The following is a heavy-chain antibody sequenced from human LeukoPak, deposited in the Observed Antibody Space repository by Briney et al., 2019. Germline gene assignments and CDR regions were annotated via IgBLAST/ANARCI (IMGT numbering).Heavy chain of an antibody. Sequence: GGSLRLSCAASGFTFSSYAMSWVRQAPGKGLEWVSAFSGSGGSTYYADSVKGRFTISRDNSMNTLYLQMNSLRAEDTAVYYCAKDDRIQTRRYSYNYWGQGTLVTVSS. V-gene: IGHV3-23*01. CDR2: FSGSGGST. D-gene: IGHD5-18*01. CDR3: AKDDRIQTRRYSYNY. J-gene: IGHJ4*02. CDR1: GFTFSSYA.